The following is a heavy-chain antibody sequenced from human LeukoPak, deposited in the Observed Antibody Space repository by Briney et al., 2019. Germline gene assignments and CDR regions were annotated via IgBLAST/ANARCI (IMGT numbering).Heavy chain of an antibody. Sequence: GGSLRLSCAASGFTFSTYWMTWVRQTPGKGPEWVANIKEDGGEQNYVDSVEGRFTISRDNTKNSVFLQMNSLRAEDTAVYYCARDRYSSSWYTAFDIWGQGTMVTVSS. CDR2: IKEDGGEQ. J-gene: IGHJ3*02. D-gene: IGHD6-13*01. CDR1: GFTFSTYW. V-gene: IGHV3-7*01. CDR3: ARDRYSSSWYTAFDI.